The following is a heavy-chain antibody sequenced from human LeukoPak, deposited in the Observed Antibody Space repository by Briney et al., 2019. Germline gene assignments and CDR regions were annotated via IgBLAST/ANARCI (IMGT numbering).Heavy chain of an antibody. D-gene: IGHD3-10*01. CDR2: IYYSGST. CDR3: ARHIIPAFYGMDV. CDR1: GGSISSSSYY. J-gene: IGHJ6*02. V-gene: IGHV4-39*01. Sequence: PSETLSLTCTVSGGSISSSSYYWGWIRQPPGKGLEWIGSIYYSGSTYYNPSLKSRVTISVDTSKNQFSLKLSSVTAADTAVYYCARHIIPAFYGMDVWGQGTTVTVSS.